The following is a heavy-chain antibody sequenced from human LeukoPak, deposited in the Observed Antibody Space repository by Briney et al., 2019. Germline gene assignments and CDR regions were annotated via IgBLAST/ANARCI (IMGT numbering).Heavy chain of an antibody. CDR1: GYTFTSYG. Sequence: ASVKVSCKASGYTFTSYGISWVRRAPGQGLEWMGWISAYNGNTNYAQKLQGRVTMTTDTSTSTAYMELRSLRSDDTAVYYCARGAWGFYGSGKERDYFDYWGQGTLVTVSS. CDR2: ISAYNGNT. J-gene: IGHJ4*02. D-gene: IGHD3-10*01. V-gene: IGHV1-18*01. CDR3: ARGAWGFYGSGKERDYFDY.